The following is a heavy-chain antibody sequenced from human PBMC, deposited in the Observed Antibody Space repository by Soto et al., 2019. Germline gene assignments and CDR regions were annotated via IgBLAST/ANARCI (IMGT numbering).Heavy chain of an antibody. CDR1: GGSISSGDYY. J-gene: IGHJ5*02. CDR2: IYYSGST. V-gene: IGHV4-30-4*01. D-gene: IGHD6-13*01. Sequence: PSETLSLTCTVSGGSISSGDYYWIWIRQPPGKGLEWIGYIYYSGSTYYNPSLKSRVTISVDTSKNQFSLKLSSVTAADTAVYYCARRRAAGPGWFDPWGQGTLVTVSS. CDR3: ARRRAAGPGWFDP.